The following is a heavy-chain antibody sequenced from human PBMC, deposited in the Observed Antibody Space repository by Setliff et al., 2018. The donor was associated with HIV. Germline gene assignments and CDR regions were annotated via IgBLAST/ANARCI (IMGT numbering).Heavy chain of an antibody. CDR1: GESFSGYY. Sequence: SETLSLTCAVYGESFSGYYWSWIRQPPGKGLEWIGEINHSGSTNYNPSLKSRVKMSLDTSKNQFSLKLSSVTAADTAVYFCARDPYCSGDGCFRYYQHWGRGTLVTVSS. CDR3: ARDPYCSGDGCFRYYQH. CDR2: INHSGST. D-gene: IGHD2-15*01. J-gene: IGHJ1*01. V-gene: IGHV4-34*01.